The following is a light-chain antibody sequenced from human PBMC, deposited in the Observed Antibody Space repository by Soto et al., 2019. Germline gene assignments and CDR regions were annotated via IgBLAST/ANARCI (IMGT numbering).Light chain of an antibody. CDR3: CSYAGSYTWV. Sequence: QSALTQPGSVSGSPGQSVTISCTGTSSDVGDYNYVSWYQQHPAKAPKLLIYAVNMRPSGVPDRFSGSKSGNTASLTISGLQAEDEADYSCCSYAGSYTWVFGGGTKLTVL. V-gene: IGLV2-11*01. CDR1: SSDVGDYNY. CDR2: AVN. J-gene: IGLJ3*02.